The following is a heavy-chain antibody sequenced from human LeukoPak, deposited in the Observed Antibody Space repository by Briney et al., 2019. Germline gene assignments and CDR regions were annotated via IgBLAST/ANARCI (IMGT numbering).Heavy chain of an antibody. CDR3: ARVYSSSSLGLRY. CDR1: GFTLSSYA. V-gene: IGHV3-21*01. CDR2: ISSSSSYI. Sequence: GGSLRLSCAASGFTLSSYAMSWVRQAPGKGLEWVSSISSSSSYIYYADSVKGRFTISRDNAKNSLYLQMNSLRAEDTAVYYCARVYSSSSLGLRYWGQGTLVTVSS. J-gene: IGHJ4*02. D-gene: IGHD6-6*01.